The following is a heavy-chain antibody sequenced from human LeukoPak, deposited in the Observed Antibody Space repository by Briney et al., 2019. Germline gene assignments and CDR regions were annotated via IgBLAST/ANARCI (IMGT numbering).Heavy chain of an antibody. Sequence: SETLSLTCTVSGGSISSGSYYWTWIRQPAGKGLEWIGRIYTSGSTNYNPSLKSRVTISVDTSKNQFSLKLRSVTAADTAVYYCARGYSSSWYFNWFDPWGQGTLVTVSS. CDR2: IYTSGST. J-gene: IGHJ5*02. V-gene: IGHV4-61*02. CDR3: ARGYSSSWYFNWFDP. CDR1: GGSISSGSYY. D-gene: IGHD6-13*01.